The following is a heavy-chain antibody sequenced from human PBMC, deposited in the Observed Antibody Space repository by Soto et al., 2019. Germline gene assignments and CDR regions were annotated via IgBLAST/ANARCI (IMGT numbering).Heavy chain of an antibody. J-gene: IGHJ2*01. CDR1: GYTLTELS. D-gene: IGHD1-26*01. Sequence: GASVKVSCKVSGYTLTELSMHWVRQAPGKGLEWMGGFDPEDGETIYAQKFQGRVTMTTDTSTSTAYMELRSLRSDDTAVYYCARAGIVDWYFDLWGRGTLVTVSS. CDR3: ARAGIVDWYFDL. V-gene: IGHV1-24*01. CDR2: FDPEDGET.